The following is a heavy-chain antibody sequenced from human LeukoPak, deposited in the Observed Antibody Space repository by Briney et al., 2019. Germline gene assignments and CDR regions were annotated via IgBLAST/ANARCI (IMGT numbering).Heavy chain of an antibody. V-gene: IGHV4-59*12. J-gene: IGHJ4*02. CDR1: GGSISSYY. CDR2: IYYSGST. D-gene: IGHD2-15*01. Sequence: SETMSLTCTVSGGSISSYYWSWIRQPPGKGLEWIGYIYYSGSTNYNPSLKSRVTISVDTSKNQFSLKLSSVTAADTAVYYCARGVYCSGGSCYIPFDYWGQGILVTVSS. CDR3: ARGVYCSGGSCYIPFDY.